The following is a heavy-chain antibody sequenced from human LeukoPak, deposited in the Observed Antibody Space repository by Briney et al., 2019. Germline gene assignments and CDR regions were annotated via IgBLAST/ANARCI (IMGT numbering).Heavy chain of an antibody. Sequence: SETLSLTCTVSGGSISSGSYYWSWIRQPPGKGLEWIGYIYYSGSTNYNPSLKSRVTISVDTSKNQFSLKLSSVTAADTAVYYCARGIRYYYDSSGYYRTDRFDPWGQGTLVTVSS. D-gene: IGHD3-22*01. J-gene: IGHJ5*02. V-gene: IGHV4-61*01. CDR1: GGSISSGSYY. CDR3: ARGIRYYYDSSGYYRTDRFDP. CDR2: IYYSGST.